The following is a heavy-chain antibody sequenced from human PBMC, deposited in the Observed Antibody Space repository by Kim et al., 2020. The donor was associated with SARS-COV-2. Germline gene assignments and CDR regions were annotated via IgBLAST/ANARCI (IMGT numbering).Heavy chain of an antibody. J-gene: IGHJ4*02. D-gene: IGHD5-18*01. CDR2: ITWDGGST. CDR1: GFTFDDYT. V-gene: IGHV3-43*01. CDR3: AKGTTRIQLWTLFDY. Sequence: GSLRLSCAASGFTFDDYTMHWVRQAPGKGLEWVSLITWDGGSTYYADSVKGRFTISRDDSKNSLYLQMNSLRTEDTALYYCAKGTTRIQLWTLFDYWGQGTLVTVSS.